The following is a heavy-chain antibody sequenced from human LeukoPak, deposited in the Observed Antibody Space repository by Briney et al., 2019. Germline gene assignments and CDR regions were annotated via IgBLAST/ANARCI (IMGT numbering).Heavy chain of an antibody. CDR3: ARHMGDGYTSLDY. CDR1: ENSLTTSW. J-gene: IGHJ4*02. V-gene: IGHV5-51*01. Sequence: GESLKISCKGSENSLTTSWIGWVRQIPGKALEWMGIIYPGDSDTRYSPSFQGQVTISADKSISTAYLQWSSLKASDTAMYYCARHMGDGYTSLDYWGQGTLVTVSS. D-gene: IGHD5-24*01. CDR2: IYPGDSDT.